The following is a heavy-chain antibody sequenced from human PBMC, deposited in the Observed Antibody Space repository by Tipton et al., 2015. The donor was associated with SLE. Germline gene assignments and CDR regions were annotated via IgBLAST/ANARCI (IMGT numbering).Heavy chain of an antibody. D-gene: IGHD6-19*01. V-gene: IGHV4-59*11. Sequence: TLSLTCTVSGASIGSHHWTWIRQPPGKGLEWIGYIYYSGSTNYNPSLKSRVTISVYTSKNQFSLKLSSVTAADTAVYYCARDDVYSSGWYGFDIWGQGTMVTVSS. CDR1: GASIGSHH. CDR2: IYYSGST. J-gene: IGHJ3*02. CDR3: ARDDVYSSGWYGFDI.